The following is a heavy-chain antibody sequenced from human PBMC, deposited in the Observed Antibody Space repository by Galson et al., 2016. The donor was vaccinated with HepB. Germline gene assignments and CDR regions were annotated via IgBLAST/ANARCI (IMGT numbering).Heavy chain of an antibody. CDR3: ARDIGY. CDR1: GLTASNNY. V-gene: IGHV3-53*01. CDR2: IYSDGST. Sequence: SLRLSCAVSGLTASNNYMSWVRQAPGKGLEWVSVIYSDGSTYYADSVKGRFTISRDNSKNTVYLQMNSLRGDDTAVYYCARDIGYWGQGTLVTVSS. D-gene: IGHD3-16*01. J-gene: IGHJ4*02.